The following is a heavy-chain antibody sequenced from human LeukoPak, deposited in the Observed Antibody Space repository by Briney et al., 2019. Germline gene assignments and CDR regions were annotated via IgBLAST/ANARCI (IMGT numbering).Heavy chain of an antibody. J-gene: IGHJ3*02. V-gene: IGHV4-39*07. Sequence: SETLSLTCTVSGGSISSSSYYWGWIRQPPGEGLEWIGSIYYSGSTYYNPSLKSRVTISVDTSKNQFSLKLSSVTAADTAVYYCARDRPYYDFWSGYLHVGAFDIWGQGTMVTVSS. CDR1: GGSISSSSYY. D-gene: IGHD3-3*01. CDR2: IYYSGST. CDR3: ARDRPYYDFWSGYLHVGAFDI.